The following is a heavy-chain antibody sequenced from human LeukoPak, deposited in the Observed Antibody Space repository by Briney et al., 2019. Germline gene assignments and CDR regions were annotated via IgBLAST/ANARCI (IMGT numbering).Heavy chain of an antibody. CDR3: ARLYSSTWYAYMDV. J-gene: IGHJ6*03. Sequence: SETLSLTCTVSGGSISNYYWSWLRQPAGKGLEWIGSISYSGTTYYNPSLKSRVTISVDTSKNQFSLKLSSVTAADTAVYYCARLYSSTWYAYMDVWGKGTTVTVSS. V-gene: IGHV4-59*05. CDR2: ISYSGTT. CDR1: GGSISNYY. D-gene: IGHD6-13*01.